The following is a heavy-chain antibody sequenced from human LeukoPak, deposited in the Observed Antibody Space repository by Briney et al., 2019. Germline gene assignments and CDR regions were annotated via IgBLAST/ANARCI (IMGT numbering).Heavy chain of an antibody. Sequence: PSETLSLTCTVSGGSISSYYWSWIRQPAGKGLEWIGRIYTSGSTNYNPSLKGRVTMSVDTSKNQFSLKLSSVTAADTAVYYCARDRYYGSGEGFDPWGQGTLVTVSS. V-gene: IGHV4-4*07. CDR1: GGSISSYY. J-gene: IGHJ5*02. CDR2: IYTSGST. CDR3: ARDRYYGSGEGFDP. D-gene: IGHD3-10*01.